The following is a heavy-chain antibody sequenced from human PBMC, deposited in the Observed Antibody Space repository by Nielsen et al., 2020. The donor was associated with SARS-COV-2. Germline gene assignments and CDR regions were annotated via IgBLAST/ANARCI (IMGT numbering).Heavy chain of an antibody. J-gene: IGHJ6*03. CDR3: ARVSIFGVVPYYYYYMDV. CDR1: GYTFTSYY. V-gene: IGHV1-46*01. CDR2: INPSGGST. Sequence: ASVKVSCKASGYTFTSYYMHWVRQAPGQGLEWMGIINPSGGSTSYAQKFQGRVTMTRDTSISTAYMELSRLRSDDTAVYYCARVSIFGVVPYYYYYMDVWGKGTTVTVSS. D-gene: IGHD3-3*01.